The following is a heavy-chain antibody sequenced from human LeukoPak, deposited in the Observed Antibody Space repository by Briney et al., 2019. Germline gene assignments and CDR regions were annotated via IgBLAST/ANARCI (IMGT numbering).Heavy chain of an antibody. CDR3: ARDPYSSSWSYGMDV. J-gene: IGHJ6*02. V-gene: IGHV3-7*05. D-gene: IGHD6-13*01. Sequence: PRGSLRLSCTATGFTFSNYWMSWVRQTPEKGLEWVANIKQDGSETVYVDSVKGRFTISRDNAQSSLYLQMNSLRAEDTAVYYCARDPYSSSWSYGMDVWGQGTLVTASS. CDR1: GFTFSNYW. CDR2: IKQDGSET.